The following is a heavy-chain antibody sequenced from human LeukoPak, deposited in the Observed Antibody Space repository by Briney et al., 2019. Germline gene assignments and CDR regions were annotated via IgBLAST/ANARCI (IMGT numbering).Heavy chain of an antibody. CDR2: TSSSGST. CDR1: GFTFRTYG. D-gene: IGHD2-15*01. V-gene: IGHV3-23*01. J-gene: IGHJ4*02. CDR3: AKGGSGGNWARIDY. Sequence: GGSLRLSCAASGFTFRTYGTHWVRQAPGKGVEWLSATSSSGSTHYADSVKGRFTISRGNSETTLYLQMNSLRPEDTAVYYCAKGGSGGNWARIDYWGQGTLVTVFS.